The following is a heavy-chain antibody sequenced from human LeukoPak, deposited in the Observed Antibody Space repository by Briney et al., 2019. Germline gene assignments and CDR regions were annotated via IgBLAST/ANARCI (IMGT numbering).Heavy chain of an antibody. CDR3: ASEGGRYDSWSDVGAFDI. CDR1: GGSFSGYY. CDR2: INHSGST. V-gene: IGHV4-34*01. J-gene: IGHJ3*02. D-gene: IGHD3-22*01. Sequence: PSETLSLTCAVYGGSFSGYYWSWIRQPPGKGLEWIGEINHSGSTNYNPSLKSRVTISVDTSKNQFSLKLSSVTAADTAVYYCASEGGRYDSWSDVGAFDIWGQGTMVTVSS.